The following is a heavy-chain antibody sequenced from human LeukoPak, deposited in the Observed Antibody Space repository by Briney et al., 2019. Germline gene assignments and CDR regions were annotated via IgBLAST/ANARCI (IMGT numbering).Heavy chain of an antibody. D-gene: IGHD5-24*01. CDR3: AKASRDGYNQNFDH. CDR1: GYSFSSYW. Sequence: GESLKISCKGLGYSFSSYWNAWVRQRPGKGLEWMGIIYPGGSETRYNPSFQGQVTISADSSTSTAYLQWSSLRASDTAMYYCAKASRDGYNQNFDHWGQGTLVTVSS. J-gene: IGHJ4*02. CDR2: IYPGGSET. V-gene: IGHV5-51*01.